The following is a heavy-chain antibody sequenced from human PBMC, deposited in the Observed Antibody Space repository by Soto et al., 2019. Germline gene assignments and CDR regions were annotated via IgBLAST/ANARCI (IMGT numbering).Heavy chain of an antibody. CDR1: GFTFSSYA. V-gene: IGHV3-23*01. D-gene: IGHD6-13*01. Sequence: GGSLRLSCAASGFTFSSYAMSWVRQAPGKGLEWVSAISGSGGSTYYADSVKGRFTISRDNSKNTLYLQMNSLRAEDTAVYYCAKDGAQLVLSRGDYWGQGTLVTVSS. CDR2: ISGSGGST. CDR3: AKDGAQLVLSRGDY. J-gene: IGHJ4*02.